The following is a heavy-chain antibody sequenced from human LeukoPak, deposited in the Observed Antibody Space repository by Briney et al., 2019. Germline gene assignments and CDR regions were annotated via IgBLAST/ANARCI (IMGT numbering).Heavy chain of an antibody. V-gene: IGHV1-69*05. CDR1: GGTFSSYA. CDR3: ARGHDYGSNLPDAFDI. D-gene: IGHD4-23*01. J-gene: IGHJ3*02. CDR2: IIPIFGTA. Sequence: SVEVSCKASGGTFSSYAISWVRQAPGQGLEWMGGIIPIFGTANYAQKFQGRVTITTDESTSTAYMELSSLRSEDTAVYYCARGHDYGSNLPDAFDIWGQGTMVTVSS.